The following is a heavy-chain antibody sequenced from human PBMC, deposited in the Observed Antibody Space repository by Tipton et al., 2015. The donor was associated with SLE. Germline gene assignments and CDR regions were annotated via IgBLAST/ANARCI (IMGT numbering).Heavy chain of an antibody. CDR2: AYHSGST. D-gene: IGHD1-26*01. Sequence: TLSLTCAVSGYFISSGYYWGWIRQPPGKGLEWIGIAYHSGSTYSKPSLESRVTISIDTSKNQFSLKLTSVTAADTAVYYCARETGTYYSTWFDSWGQGTLVTVSS. CDR3: ARETGTYYSTWFDS. CDR1: GYFISSGYY. V-gene: IGHV4-38-2*02. J-gene: IGHJ5*01.